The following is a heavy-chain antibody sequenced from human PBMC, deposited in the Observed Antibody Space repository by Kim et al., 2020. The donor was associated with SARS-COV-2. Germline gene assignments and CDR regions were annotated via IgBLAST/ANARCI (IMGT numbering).Heavy chain of an antibody. Sequence: GGSLRLSCAASGFTFSSYGMHWVRQAPGKGLEWVAVISYDGSNKYYADSVKGRFTISRDNSKNTLYLQMNSLRAEDTAVYYCAKESLGDTVTDYWGQGTL. V-gene: IGHV3-30*18. J-gene: IGHJ4*02. CDR2: ISYDGSNK. CDR3: AKESLGDTVTDY. D-gene: IGHD4-17*01. CDR1: GFTFSSYG.